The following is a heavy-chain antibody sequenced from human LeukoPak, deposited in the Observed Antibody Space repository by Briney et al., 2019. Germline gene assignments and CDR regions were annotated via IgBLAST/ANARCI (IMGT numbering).Heavy chain of an antibody. V-gene: IGHV3-7*01. CDR2: IKQDGSEK. D-gene: IGHD2-15*01. CDR1: GFTFSSYW. J-gene: IGHJ4*02. Sequence: GGSLRLSCAASGFTFSSYWMTWVRQAPGKGLEWVANIKQDGSEKYYVGSVEGRFTISRDNAKNSLYLQMNSLRAEDTAVYYCAKGWWYWREWGQGTLVTVSS. CDR3: AKGWWYWRE.